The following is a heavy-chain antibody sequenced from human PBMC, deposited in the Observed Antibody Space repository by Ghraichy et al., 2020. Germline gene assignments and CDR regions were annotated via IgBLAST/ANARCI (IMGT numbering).Heavy chain of an antibody. CDR2: IYASGST. Sequence: SETLSLTCTVSGGSISSYYWSWIRQPPGKGLEWIGYIYASGSTNYNPSLKSRVTISVDTSKSQFSLKLRSVTAADTAVYYCARRIAAAGVHDYWGQGTLVTVS. CDR1: GGSISSYY. J-gene: IGHJ4*02. D-gene: IGHD6-13*01. V-gene: IGHV4-59*08. CDR3: ARRIAAAGVHDY.